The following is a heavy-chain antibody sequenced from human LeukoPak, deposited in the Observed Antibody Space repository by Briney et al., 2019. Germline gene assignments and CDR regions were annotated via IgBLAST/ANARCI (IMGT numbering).Heavy chain of an antibody. Sequence: PGGSLRLSCAASGFTFSTYAMHWVRQAPGKGREWVTAISSDGSNKNYADFVKGRFTSSRDNSKNSLYLQMNSLRAEDTAVYYCAKGGHSYGYADYWGQGTLVTVSS. CDR1: GFTFSTYA. V-gene: IGHV3-30*18. D-gene: IGHD5-18*01. CDR3: AKGGHSYGYADY. J-gene: IGHJ4*02. CDR2: ISSDGSNK.